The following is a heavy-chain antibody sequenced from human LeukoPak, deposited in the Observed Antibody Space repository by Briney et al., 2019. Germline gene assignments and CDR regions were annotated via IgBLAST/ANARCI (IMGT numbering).Heavy chain of an antibody. CDR1: GFTFSNAW. Sequence: GGSLRLSCAASGFTFSNAWMSWVRQAPGKGLEWVGRIKSKTDGGTTGYAAPVKGRFTISRDDSKNTLYLQMNSLKTEDTAVYYCTTDPLVGARDYWGQGTLVTVSS. CDR2: IKSKTDGGTT. D-gene: IGHD1-26*01. J-gene: IGHJ4*02. V-gene: IGHV3-15*01. CDR3: TTDPLVGARDY.